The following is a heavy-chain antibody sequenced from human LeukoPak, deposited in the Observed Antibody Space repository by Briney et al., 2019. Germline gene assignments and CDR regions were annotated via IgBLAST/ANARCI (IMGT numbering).Heavy chain of an antibody. V-gene: IGHV3-7*05. Sequence: GGSLRLSCAASGFTFSSHWMSWVRQAPGKGLEWVANIKHDGSEKYYVGTVKGRFTISRDNAKNSLYLQMNSLRAEDTAVYYCALYNWNSKRDLDYWGQGTLVTVSS. CDR3: ALYNWNSKRDLDY. D-gene: IGHD1-7*01. CDR2: IKHDGSEK. J-gene: IGHJ4*02. CDR1: GFTFSSHW.